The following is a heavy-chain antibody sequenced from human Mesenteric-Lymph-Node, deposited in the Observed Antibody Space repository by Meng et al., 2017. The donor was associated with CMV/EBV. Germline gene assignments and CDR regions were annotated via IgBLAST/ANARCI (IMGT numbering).Heavy chain of an antibody. Sequence: LTRTVAGGSISSGGYYWSGRRQHPGKGIEWIENIYKSGRANYHQSLKNQVTISVDASKNRFTRKLNSVTAADTAVYYWASTTTRFDYWGQGSLVTVSS. CDR2: IYKSGRA. D-gene: IGHD1-26*01. CDR1: GGSISSGGYY. CDR3: ASTTTRFDY. V-gene: IGHV4-31*01. J-gene: IGHJ4*02.